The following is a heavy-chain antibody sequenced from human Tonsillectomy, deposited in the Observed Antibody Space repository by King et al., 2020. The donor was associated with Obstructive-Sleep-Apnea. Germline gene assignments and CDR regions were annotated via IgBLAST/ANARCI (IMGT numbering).Heavy chain of an antibody. V-gene: IGHV3-9*01. CDR2: ISWNSGSI. D-gene: IGHD6-19*01. CDR1: GFTFDDYG. J-gene: IGHJ4*02. Sequence: DVQLVESGGGLVQPGRSLRLSCAASGFTFDDYGMHWVRQVPGKGLEWASGISWNSGSIGYADSVKGRFTISRDNAKNSLYLQMNSLRVEDTALYYCVKSYSSGWYVPFDYWGQGTLVTVTS. CDR3: VKSYSSGWYVPFDY.